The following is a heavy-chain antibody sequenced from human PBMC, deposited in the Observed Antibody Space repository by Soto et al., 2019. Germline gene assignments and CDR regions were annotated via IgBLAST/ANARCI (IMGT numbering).Heavy chain of an antibody. D-gene: IGHD3-3*01. V-gene: IGHV4-39*01. CDR2: IYYSGST. Sequence: SETLSLTCTVSGGSISSSSYYWGWIRQPPGKGLEWIGSIYYSGSTYYNPSLKSRVTISVDTSKNQFSLKLSSVTAADTAVYYCARQTALRLRFLEWLLSPQFDYWGQGTLVTVSS. CDR3: ARQTALRLRFLEWLLSPQFDY. J-gene: IGHJ4*02. CDR1: GGSISSSSYY.